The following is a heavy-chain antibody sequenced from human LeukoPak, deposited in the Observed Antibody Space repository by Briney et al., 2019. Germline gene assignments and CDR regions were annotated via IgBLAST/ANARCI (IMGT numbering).Heavy chain of an antibody. CDR2: IYSSGST. V-gene: IGHV4-4*09. D-gene: IGHD3-10*01. Sequence: PSETLSLNCSVSGGSISIYYWSWIRQPPGKGLEWIGYIYSSGSTKYNPSLKSRVTISVDTSKNQFSLRLSSVNAADTAVYYCAKFGGATSSFLFDPWGRGTLVTVSS. CDR1: GGSISIYY. J-gene: IGHJ5*02. CDR3: AKFGGATSSFLFDP.